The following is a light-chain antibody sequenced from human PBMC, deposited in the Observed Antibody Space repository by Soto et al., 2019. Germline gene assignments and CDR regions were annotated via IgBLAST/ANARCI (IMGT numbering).Light chain of an antibody. CDR3: QEFKNFWT. V-gene: IGKV1-5*01. J-gene: IGKJ1*01. CDR2: DAS. CDR1: QTISSW. Sequence: DIQMTQSPSTLSGSVGDRVTITCRASQTISSWLAWYQQKPGKAPKFLIYDASTLETGVPSRFSGSGSGTEFTLTIDSLQPDDFATYYCQEFKNFWTFGQGTKVDIK.